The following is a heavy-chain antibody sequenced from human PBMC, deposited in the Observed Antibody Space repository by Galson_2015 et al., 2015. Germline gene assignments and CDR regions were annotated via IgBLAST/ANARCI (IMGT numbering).Heavy chain of an antibody. CDR3: ARDDGTGFDP. CDR1: GYTFTSYA. V-gene: IGHV1-3*01. Sequence: SGYTFTSYAMHWVRQAPGQRLEWMGWINAGNGNTKYSQKFQGRVTIIRDTSASTAYMELSSLRSEDTAVYYCARDDGTGFDPWGQGTLVTVSS. CDR2: INAGNGNT. J-gene: IGHJ5*02.